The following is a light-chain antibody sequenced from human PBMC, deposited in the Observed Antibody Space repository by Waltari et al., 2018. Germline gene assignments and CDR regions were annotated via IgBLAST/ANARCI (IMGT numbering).Light chain of an antibody. J-gene: IGLJ2*01. V-gene: IGLV2-11*01. CDR1: SSDVGGYNY. CDR3: CSYAGSYTFDVV. Sequence: QSALTQPRPVSGSPGQSVTISCTRTSSDVGGYNYVPWYQQHPGKAPKPMIYDVSKRPSGVPDRFSGSKSGNTASLTISGLQAEDEADYYCCSYAGSYTFDVVFGGGTKLTVL. CDR2: DVS.